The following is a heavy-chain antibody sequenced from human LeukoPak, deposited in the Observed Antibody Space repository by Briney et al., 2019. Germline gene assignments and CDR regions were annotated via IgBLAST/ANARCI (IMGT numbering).Heavy chain of an antibody. CDR1: GFTFSSYS. J-gene: IGHJ4*02. Sequence: GGSLRLSRAASGFTFSSYSMTWVRQPPGKGLEWVANINQDGREKYYVDSVKGRFTISRDNAKNSLYLHMNSLRDEDTAVYFCARDGVRDGLYFDHWGRGTLVTVSS. D-gene: IGHD5-24*01. CDR3: ARDGVRDGLYFDH. V-gene: IGHV3-7*01. CDR2: INQDGREK.